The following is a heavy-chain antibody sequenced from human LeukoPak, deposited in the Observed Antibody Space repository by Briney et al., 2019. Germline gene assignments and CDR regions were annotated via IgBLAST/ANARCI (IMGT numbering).Heavy chain of an antibody. Sequence: TSETLSLTCTVSGGSISSYYWSWIRQPPGKGLEWIGYIYYSGSTNYNPSLKSRVTISVDTSKNQFSLKLSSVTAADTAVYYCARPKVVTPSGAFDIWGQGTMVTVSS. CDR1: GGSISSYY. J-gene: IGHJ3*02. CDR2: IYYSGST. D-gene: IGHD4-23*01. CDR3: ARPKVVTPSGAFDI. V-gene: IGHV4-59*08.